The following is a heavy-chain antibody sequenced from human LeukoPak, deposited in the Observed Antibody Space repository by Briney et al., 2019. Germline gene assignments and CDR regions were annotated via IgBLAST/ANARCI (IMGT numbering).Heavy chain of an antibody. CDR2: IGQDGSEK. CDR3: AREVVVVAANSRFDP. D-gene: IGHD2-15*01. J-gene: IGHJ5*02. CDR1: TFTFSSYW. V-gene: IGHV3-7*01. Sequence: GGSLRLSCAASTFTFSSYWRSWVRQAPGKGLEWVANIGQDGSEKYYVDSVKGRFTISRDNAKNSLYLQMNSLRAEDTAVYYCAREVVVVAANSRFDPWGQGTLVTVSS.